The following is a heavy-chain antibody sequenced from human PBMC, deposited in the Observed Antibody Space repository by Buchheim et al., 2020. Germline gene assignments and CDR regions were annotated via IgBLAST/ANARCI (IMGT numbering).Heavy chain of an antibody. J-gene: IGHJ6*02. CDR3: ASEYYDFWSGYYYGMDV. CDR1: GFTFSSYW. CDR2: IKQDGSGK. Sequence: EVQLVESGGGLVQPGGSLRLSCAASGFTFSSYWMSWVRQAPGKGLEWVANIKQDGSGKYYVDSVKGRFTISRDNAKNSLYLQVNSLRDEHTPVYYCASEYYDFWSGYYYGMDVWGQGTT. D-gene: IGHD3-3*01. V-gene: IGHV3-7*01.